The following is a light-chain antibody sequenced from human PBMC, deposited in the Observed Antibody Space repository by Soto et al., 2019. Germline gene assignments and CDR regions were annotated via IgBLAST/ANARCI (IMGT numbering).Light chain of an antibody. CDR1: QRVTNNF. J-gene: IGKJ3*01. CDR2: GAS. V-gene: IGKV3-20*01. CDR3: QQYGTPLFT. Sequence: PGERATLSCGASQRVTNNFLAWYQQKPGQAPRLLIYGASSRATGVPDRFSGSGSGTDFTLTISRLEPGDFAVYYCQQYGTPLFTFVPATKVAIK.